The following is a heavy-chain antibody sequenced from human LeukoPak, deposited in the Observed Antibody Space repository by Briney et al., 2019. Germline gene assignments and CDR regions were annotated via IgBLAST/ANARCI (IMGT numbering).Heavy chain of an antibody. Sequence: SVKVSCKASGCTFSSYAISWVRQAPGQGLEWMGRIIPIFGTANYAQKFQRRVTITTDESTSTAYMELSSLRSEDPAVYYCARDRSSGWYSDYGGQGTLVSVSS. D-gene: IGHD6-19*01. CDR3: ARDRSSGWYSDY. V-gene: IGHV1-69*05. J-gene: IGHJ4*02. CDR2: IIPIFGTA. CDR1: GCTFSSYA.